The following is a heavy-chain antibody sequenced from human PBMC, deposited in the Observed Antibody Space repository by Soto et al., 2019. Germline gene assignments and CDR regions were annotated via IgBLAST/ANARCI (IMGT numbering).Heavy chain of an antibody. CDR2: IYYSGST. J-gene: IGHJ4*02. D-gene: IGHD4-17*01. CDR3: ARDLYGDSLDY. Sequence: SETLSLTCTVSGGSISSYYWSWIRQPPGKGLEWIGYIYYSGSTNYNPSLTSRVTISVDTSKNQFSLKLSSVTAADTAVYYCARDLYGDSLDYWGQGTLVTVSS. CDR1: GGSISSYY. V-gene: IGHV4-59*01.